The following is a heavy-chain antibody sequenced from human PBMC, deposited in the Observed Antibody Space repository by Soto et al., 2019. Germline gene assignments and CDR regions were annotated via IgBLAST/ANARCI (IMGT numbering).Heavy chain of an antibody. CDR3: ASTVHYDFWSGYPTYYFDY. D-gene: IGHD3-3*01. CDR1: GGTFSSYA. CDR2: IIPIFGTA. V-gene: IGHV1-69*13. J-gene: IGHJ4*02. Sequence: ASVKVSCKASGGTFSSYAISWVRQAPGQGLEWMGGIIPIFGTANYAQKFQGRVTITADESTSTAYMELSSLRSEDTAVYYCASTVHYDFWSGYPTYYFDYWGQGTLITVSS.